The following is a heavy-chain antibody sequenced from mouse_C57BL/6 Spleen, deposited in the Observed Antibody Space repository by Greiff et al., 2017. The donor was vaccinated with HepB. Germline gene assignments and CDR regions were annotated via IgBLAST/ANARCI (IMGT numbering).Heavy chain of an antibody. CDR3: ASAHYSNDYFDY. D-gene: IGHD2-5*01. Sequence: VQLQQPGAELVKPGASVKMSCKASGYTFTSYWITWVKQRPGQGLEWIGDIYPGSGSANYNEKFKSKATLTVDTSSSTAYMQLSSLTSEDSAVYYCASAHYSNDYFDYWGQGTTLPVSS. CDR2: IYPGSGSA. V-gene: IGHV1-55*01. CDR1: GYTFTSYW. J-gene: IGHJ2*01.